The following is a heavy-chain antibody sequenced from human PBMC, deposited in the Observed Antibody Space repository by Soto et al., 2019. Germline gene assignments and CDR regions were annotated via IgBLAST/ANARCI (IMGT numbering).Heavy chain of an antibody. CDR3: ARGPNPYYFDY. J-gene: IGHJ4*02. Sequence: ASVKVSRKASGYTFTSYYVHWVRQAPGQGLEWMGIINARGGTTSNAQQFQGRVTITRDTSASTAYMELSSLRSEDTAVYYCARGPNPYYFDYWGQGTLVTVSS. V-gene: IGHV1-46*01. CDR2: INARGGTT. CDR1: GYTFTSYY.